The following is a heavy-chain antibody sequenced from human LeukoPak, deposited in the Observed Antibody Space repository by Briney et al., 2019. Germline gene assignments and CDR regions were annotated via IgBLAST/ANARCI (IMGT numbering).Heavy chain of an antibody. Sequence: SETLSLTCTVSGGSISSGSYYWSWIRQPAGKGLEWIGRIYTSGSTNYSPSLKSRVTISVDTSKNQFSLKLSSVTAAETAVYYCARESGYGGQGTLVTVPS. CDR2: IYTSGST. J-gene: IGHJ4*02. CDR1: GGSISSGSYY. D-gene: IGHD3-3*01. CDR3: ARESGY. V-gene: IGHV4-61*02.